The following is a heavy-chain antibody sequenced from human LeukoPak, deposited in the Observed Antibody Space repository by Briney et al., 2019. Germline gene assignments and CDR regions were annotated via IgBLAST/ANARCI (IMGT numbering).Heavy chain of an antibody. CDR3: AKGGMYYYDSSGYGY. Sequence: PGGSLRLSCAASGFTFSSYAMSWVRQAPGKGLEWVSAISGSGGSTYYADSVKGRFTISRDNSKNTLYLQMNSLRAEDTAVYYCAKGGMYYYDSSGYGYWGQGTLVTVSS. V-gene: IGHV3-23*01. CDR2: ISGSGGST. J-gene: IGHJ4*02. CDR1: GFTFSSYA. D-gene: IGHD3-22*01.